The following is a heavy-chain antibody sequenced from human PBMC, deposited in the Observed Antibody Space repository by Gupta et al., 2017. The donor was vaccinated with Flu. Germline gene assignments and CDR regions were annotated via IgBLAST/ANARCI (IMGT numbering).Heavy chain of an antibody. J-gene: IGHJ4*02. CDR2: INTNTGNP. D-gene: IGHD1-26*01. Sequence: QVQLVQSGSELKKPGASVKVSCKASGYTFTDQAINWVRQAPGQGLEWMVWINTNTGNPTYAQGFIGRFVFSLDTSVSTAYLQISSLNVEDTGVYYCARIGSGWEPGDYLDYWGQGTPVTVSS. V-gene: IGHV7-4-1*02. CDR3: ARIGSGWEPGDYLDY. CDR1: GYTFTDQA.